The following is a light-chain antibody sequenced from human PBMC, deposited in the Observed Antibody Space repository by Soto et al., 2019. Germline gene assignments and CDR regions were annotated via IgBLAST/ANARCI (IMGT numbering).Light chain of an antibody. Sequence: DIQLTQSPSFLSASVGDRVTITCRASQGISSYLAWYDQKPGKAPKLLIYTASTLQSAVPSRFSGSGSGTEFTLTISSLQPEDFAPYHCQQLNSHPLTFGRAPHVDI. J-gene: IGKJ4*01. CDR2: TAS. V-gene: IGKV1-9*01. CDR1: QGISSY. CDR3: QQLNSHPLT.